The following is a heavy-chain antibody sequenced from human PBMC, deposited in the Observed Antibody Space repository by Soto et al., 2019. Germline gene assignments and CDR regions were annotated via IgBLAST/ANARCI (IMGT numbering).Heavy chain of an antibody. CDR3: ARDTAFISSGLFNP. Sequence: GGSLRLSCGASGFTFSAYYMIWIGRAPGKGLEWISHISDSATTMYYADSVKGRFTISRDNARKSLFLHMNSLRAEDTAVYYCARDTAFISSGLFNPWGQGTLVTVSS. CDR1: GFTFSAYY. J-gene: IGHJ5*02. D-gene: IGHD3-22*01. CDR2: ISDSATTM. V-gene: IGHV3-11*01.